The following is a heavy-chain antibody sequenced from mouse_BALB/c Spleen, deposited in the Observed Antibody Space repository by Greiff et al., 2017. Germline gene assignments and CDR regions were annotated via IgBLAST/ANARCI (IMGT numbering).Heavy chain of an antibody. CDR2: IRLKSNNYAT. CDR3: TSNYYGSSHWYFDV. CDR1: GFTFSNYW. Sequence: EVHLVESGGGLVQPGGSMKLSCVASGFTFSNYWMNWVRQSPEKGLEWVAEIRLKSNNYATHYAESVKGRFTISRDDSKSSVYLQMNNLRAEDTGIYYCTSNYYGSSHWYFDVWGAGTTVTVSS. D-gene: IGHD1-1*01. J-gene: IGHJ1*01. V-gene: IGHV6-6*02.